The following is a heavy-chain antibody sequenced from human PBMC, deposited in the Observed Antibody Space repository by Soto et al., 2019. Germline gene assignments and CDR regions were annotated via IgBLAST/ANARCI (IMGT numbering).Heavy chain of an antibody. D-gene: IGHD3-3*01. CDR3: ARGIGKYYDFWSGYSHFDY. V-gene: IGHV4-31*03. J-gene: IGHJ4*02. CDR2: IYYSGST. Sequence: QVQLQESGPGLVKPSQTLSLTCTVSGGSISSGGYYWSWIRQHPGKGLEWIGYIYYSGSTYYNPSLESRVTISVDTSKNQFSLKLSSVTAADTAVYYCARGIGKYYDFWSGYSHFDYWGQGTLVTVSS. CDR1: GGSISSGGYY.